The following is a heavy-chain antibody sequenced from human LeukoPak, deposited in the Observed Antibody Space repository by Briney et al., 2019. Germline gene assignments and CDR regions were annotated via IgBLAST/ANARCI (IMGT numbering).Heavy chain of an antibody. CDR3: AKAYSSGYWDYFDY. V-gene: IGHV3-23*01. Sequence: GGSLRLSCAASGFTFRNYAMSWVRQAPGKGLEWVSGISGSGGSTYFADSVKGRFPISRDNSKNTLYMEMNSLRAEDSAVYYCAKAYSSGYWDYFDYWGQGTLVTVSS. J-gene: IGHJ4*02. CDR2: ISGSGGST. D-gene: IGHD3-22*01. CDR1: GFTFRNYA.